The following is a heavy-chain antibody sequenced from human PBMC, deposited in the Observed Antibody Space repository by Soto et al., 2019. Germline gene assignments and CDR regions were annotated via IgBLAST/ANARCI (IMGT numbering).Heavy chain of an antibody. D-gene: IGHD5-18*01. V-gene: IGHV4-30-4*01. CDR3: ATESGSTYGYFDH. CDR1: GGSVTSDEDY. Sequence: PSEPLSLPCTVPGGSVTSDEDYWTWIRQSPGKGLEWIGYISNSGSTGYNPSLKTRLSMSVDRSKNQFTLRLTSVTAADTAVYFCATESGSTYGYFDHWGQGTQVTVSS. J-gene: IGHJ4*02. CDR2: ISNSGST.